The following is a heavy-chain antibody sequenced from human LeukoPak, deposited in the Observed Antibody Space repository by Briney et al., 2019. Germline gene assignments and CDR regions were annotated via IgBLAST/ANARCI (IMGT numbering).Heavy chain of an antibody. J-gene: IGHJ4*02. D-gene: IGHD3-22*01. V-gene: IGHV3-53*01. CDR1: GFTVSSNY. CDR3: ARGYDSSGYRTPFDY. Sequence: PGGSLRLSCAASGFTVSSNYMSWVRQAPGKGLEWVSVIYSGGSTYYADSVKGRFTISRDNSKNTLYLQTDSLRAEDTAVYYCARGYDSSGYRTPFDYWGQGTLVTVSS. CDR2: IYSGGST.